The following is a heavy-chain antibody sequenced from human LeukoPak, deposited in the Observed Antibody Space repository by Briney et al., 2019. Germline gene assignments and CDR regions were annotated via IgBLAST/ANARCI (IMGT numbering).Heavy chain of an antibody. J-gene: IGHJ4*02. D-gene: IGHD1-26*01. CDR3: ARRTSIGSYSNLDY. CDR1: GYSFTGYY. CDR2: INPDSGDS. V-gene: IGHV1-2*02. Sequence: ASVKVSCKASGYSFTGYYMHWVRQGPGQGLEWMGWINPDSGDSNYAWKFRGRVTMTRDTSITTAYMELNRLISDDTAVYNCARRTSIGSYSNLDYWGQGTLVTVSS.